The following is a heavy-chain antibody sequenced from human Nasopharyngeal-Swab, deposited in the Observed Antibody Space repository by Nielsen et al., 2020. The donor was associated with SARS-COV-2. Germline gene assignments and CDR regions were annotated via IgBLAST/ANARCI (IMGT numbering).Heavy chain of an antibody. D-gene: IGHD5-12*01. CDR1: GFSFSNHG. CDR2: IWSDGKTT. Sequence: GESLKISCAASGFSFSNHGMHWVRQAPGKGLEWVAVIWSDGKTTKYADSVKGRLTISRDKSRNTLYLQMNNLRVEDTATYYCAREGPYSGTNVFDIWGQGTMVTVSS. CDR3: AREGPYSGTNVFDI. V-gene: IGHV3-33*01. J-gene: IGHJ3*02.